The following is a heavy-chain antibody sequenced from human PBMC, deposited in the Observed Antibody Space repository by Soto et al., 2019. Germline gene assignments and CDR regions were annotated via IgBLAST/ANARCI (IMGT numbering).Heavy chain of an antibody. CDR1: GFIFGDYA. D-gene: IGHD5-12*01. J-gene: IGHJ4*02. CDR3: TRGHSGYSGYDDY. CDR2: IGSKRYGGTA. Sequence: PGGSLRLSCTASGFIFGDYAMSWVRQAPGRGLEWVGFIGSKRYGGTAENDASVEGRFTISRDDSRSIAYLQMNSLKTEDTAVYYCTRGHSGYSGYDDYWGQGTLVTVSS. V-gene: IGHV3-49*04.